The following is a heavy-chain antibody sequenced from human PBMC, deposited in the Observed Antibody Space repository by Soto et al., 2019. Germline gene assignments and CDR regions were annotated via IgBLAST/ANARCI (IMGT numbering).Heavy chain of an antibody. CDR2: INTYNGNT. CDR1: GYTFTRYG. Sequence: QVQLVQSGAEVKNPGASVKVSGKASGYTFTRYGIGWARQAPGQGLEWMGWINTYNGNTNYAQNVQGRVTLTTDTSTSPAYMELRSLRSNDTAIYYCAMVDVYVTPSPQDVWGQGTTVIVSS. J-gene: IGHJ6*02. D-gene: IGHD3-16*01. V-gene: IGHV1-18*01. CDR3: AMVDVYVTPSPQDV.